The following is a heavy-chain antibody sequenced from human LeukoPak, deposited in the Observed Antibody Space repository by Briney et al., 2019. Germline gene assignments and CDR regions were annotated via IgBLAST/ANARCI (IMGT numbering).Heavy chain of an antibody. CDR3: AKDSPIYYIDY. D-gene: IGHD3-10*01. Sequence: GGSLRLSCAASGFTFNSYGMHWVRQAPGKGLEWVSFINYNGRNNHYADSVKGRFTISRDSSKNTLSLQMNSLRDRDTAVYYCAKDSPIYYIDYWGQGTLVTVSS. J-gene: IGHJ4*02. V-gene: IGHV3-30*02. CDR1: GFTFNSYG. CDR2: INYNGRNN.